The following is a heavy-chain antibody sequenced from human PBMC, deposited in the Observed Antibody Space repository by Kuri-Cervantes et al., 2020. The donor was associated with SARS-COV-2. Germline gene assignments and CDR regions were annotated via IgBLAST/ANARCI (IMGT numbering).Heavy chain of an antibody. CDR2: ISGSGGST. Sequence: GESLKISCATSGFIFSSYWMTWVRQAPGKGLEWVSAISGSGGSTYYADSVKGRFTISRDNSKNTLYLQMNSLRAEDTAVYYCAGASSSWYRGSWFDPWGQGTLVTVSS. CDR1: GFIFSSYW. D-gene: IGHD6-13*01. J-gene: IGHJ5*02. CDR3: AGASSSWYRGSWFDP. V-gene: IGHV3-23*01.